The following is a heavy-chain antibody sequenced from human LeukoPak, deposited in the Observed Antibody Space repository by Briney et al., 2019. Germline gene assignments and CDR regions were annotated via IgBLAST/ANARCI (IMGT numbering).Heavy chain of an antibody. D-gene: IGHD6-6*01. CDR2: ISGGGGST. CDR1: GFTFSSYS. CDR3: AKAPTRGGSSEFH. V-gene: IGHV3-23*01. J-gene: IGHJ4*02. Sequence: GGSLRLSCAASGFTFSSYSMNWVRQAPGKGLEWVSAISGGGGSTYYADSVKGRFTISRDNSKNTLYLQMNSLRAEDTAVYYCAKAPTRGGSSEFHWGQGTLVTVSS.